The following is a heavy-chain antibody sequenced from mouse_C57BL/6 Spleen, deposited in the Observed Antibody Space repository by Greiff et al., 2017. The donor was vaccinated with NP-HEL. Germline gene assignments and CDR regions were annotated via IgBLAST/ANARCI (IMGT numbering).Heavy chain of an antibody. CDR3: ARNPITTVVAPNYAMDY. J-gene: IGHJ4*01. CDR2: IDPSDSYT. Sequence: VQLQQPGAELVKPGASVKLSCKASGYTFTSYWMQWVKQRPGQGLEWIGEIDPSDSYTNYNQKFKGKATLTVDTSSSTAYMQLSSLTSEDSAVYYCARNPITTVVAPNYAMDYWGQGTSVTVSS. CDR1: GYTFTSYW. D-gene: IGHD1-1*01. V-gene: IGHV1-50*01.